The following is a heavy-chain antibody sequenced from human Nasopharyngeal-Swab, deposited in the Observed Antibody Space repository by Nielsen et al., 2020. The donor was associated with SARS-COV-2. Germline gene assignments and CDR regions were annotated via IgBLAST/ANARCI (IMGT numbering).Heavy chain of an antibody. V-gene: IGHV1-18*04. CDR3: ARDRLRFLEWLMDY. D-gene: IGHD3-3*01. J-gene: IGHJ4*02. CDR1: GYTFTSYG. Sequence: ASVKVSCKASGYTFTSYGISWVRQAPGQGLEWMGWISAYNGNTNYAQKLQGRVTMTTDTSTSTAYMELRSLRFDDTAVYYCARDRLRFLEWLMDYWGQGTLVTVSS. CDR2: ISAYNGNT.